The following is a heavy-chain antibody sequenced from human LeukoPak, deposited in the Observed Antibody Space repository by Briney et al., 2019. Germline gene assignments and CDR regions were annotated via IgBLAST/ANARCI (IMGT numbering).Heavy chain of an antibody. V-gene: IGHV4-30-2*01. D-gene: IGHD3-22*01. CDR3: ARATRAYYYDSSGYYALGAFDI. CDR2: IYHSGST. Sequence: PSQTLSLTCAVSGGSISSGGYSWSWIRQPPGKGLEWTGYIYHSGSTYYNPSLKSRVTISVDRSKNQFSLKLSSVTAADTAVYYCARATRAYYYDSSGYYALGAFDIWGQGTMVTVSS. J-gene: IGHJ3*02. CDR1: GGSISSGGYS.